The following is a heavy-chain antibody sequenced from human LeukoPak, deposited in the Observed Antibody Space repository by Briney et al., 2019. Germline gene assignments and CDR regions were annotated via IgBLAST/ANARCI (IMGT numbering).Heavy chain of an antibody. CDR3: AKDRDIILTGHGMDV. Sequence: PGGSLRLSCAASGVTFSSKWMSWVRQAPGKGMEWVANIKYDGSEKYYVDSVKGRYTISRDNSKNTLYLQMNNLRAEDTAVYYCAKDRDIILTGHGMDVWGQGTTVTVSS. CDR1: GVTFSSKW. CDR2: IKYDGSEK. J-gene: IGHJ6*02. D-gene: IGHD3-9*01. V-gene: IGHV3-7*03.